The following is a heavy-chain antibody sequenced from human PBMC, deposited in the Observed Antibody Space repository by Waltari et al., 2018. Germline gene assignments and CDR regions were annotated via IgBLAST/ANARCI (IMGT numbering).Heavy chain of an antibody. CDR2: INPNRVGT. Sequence: QVQLVQSGAEVKKPGASVKVSCKASGYTFTGYSMPWVRQAPGHGLAWRGLINPNRVGTNDAQRFQGRVTMTRDTSISTAYMELSRLGSDDTAVYYCARDSGGYPPFFDYWGQGTLVTVSS. D-gene: IGHD2-8*02. J-gene: IGHJ4*02. V-gene: IGHV1-2*06. CDR1: GYTFTGYS. CDR3: ARDSGGYPPFFDY.